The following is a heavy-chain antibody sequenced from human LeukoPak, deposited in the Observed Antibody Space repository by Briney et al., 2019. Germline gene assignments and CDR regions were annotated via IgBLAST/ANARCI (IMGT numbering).Heavy chain of an antibody. V-gene: IGHV3-7*02. CDR3: ARLMGERSLFDY. D-gene: IGHD1-26*01. CDR1: GFTFSSHA. Sequence: GGSLRLSCAASGFTFSSHAMTWVRQAPGKGLEWVANIKQDGNEKYYVDSVKGRFSISRDNAKNSVYLQMSSLRAEDTAVYYCARLMGERSLFDYWGQGVLVTVSS. CDR2: IKQDGNEK. J-gene: IGHJ4*02.